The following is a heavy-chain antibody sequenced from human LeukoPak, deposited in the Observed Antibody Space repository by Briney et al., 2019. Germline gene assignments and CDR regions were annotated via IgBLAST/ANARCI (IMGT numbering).Heavy chain of an antibody. V-gene: IGHV1-69*13. CDR1: GGTFSNYA. Sequence: GASVKVSCKASGGTFSNYAISWVRQAPGQGLEWMGGIIPLFGTTNYAQKFQGRVTITADESTSTAYMELSSLRSDDTAVYYCARKTVVVPAANYGMDVWGQGTTVTVSS. CDR3: ARKTVVVPAANYGMDV. CDR2: IIPLFGTT. J-gene: IGHJ6*02. D-gene: IGHD2-2*01.